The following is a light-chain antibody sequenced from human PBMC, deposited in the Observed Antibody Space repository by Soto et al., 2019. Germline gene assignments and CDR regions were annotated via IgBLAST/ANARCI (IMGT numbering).Light chain of an antibody. V-gene: IGKV3D-20*02. J-gene: IGKJ1*01. CDR3: QQRSDWPWT. Sequence: EIVMTHSPATLSVSPGERATLSCRASQSVSSSYLAWYQQKPGQAPRHLIYGASSRATGIPDRFSGSGSGTDFTLTISNLEPEDFAVYYCQQRSDWPWTFGQGTKVDI. CDR2: GAS. CDR1: QSVSSSY.